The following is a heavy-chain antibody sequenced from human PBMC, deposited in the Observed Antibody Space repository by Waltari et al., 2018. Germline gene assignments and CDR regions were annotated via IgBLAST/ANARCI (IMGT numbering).Heavy chain of an antibody. CDR1: GGTFSSYA. Sequence: QVQLVQSGAEVKKPCSSVTFSCQASGGTFSSYAISWVRQAPGQGLEWMGGIIPIFGTANYAQKFQGRVTITADESTSTAYMELSSLRSEDTAVYYCARALPDYYDSSGYFYWGQGTLVTVSS. CDR2: IIPIFGTA. V-gene: IGHV1-69*01. CDR3: ARALPDYYDSSGYFY. D-gene: IGHD3-22*01. J-gene: IGHJ4*02.